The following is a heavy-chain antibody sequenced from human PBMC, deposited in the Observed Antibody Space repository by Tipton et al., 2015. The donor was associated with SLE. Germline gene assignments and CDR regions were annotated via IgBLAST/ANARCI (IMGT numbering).Heavy chain of an antibody. CDR3: ARKGHALDHALDI. D-gene: IGHD1-1*01. CDR1: GDSVSGAVYY. Sequence: LRLSCNVSGDSVSGAVYYWNWIRQAAGKGLEWIGRVHASGITRYNPSLNSRITISLDTSKNQFSLKLTSGTAADTAVYFCARKGHALDHALDISGQGEMVTISS. CDR2: VHASGIT. J-gene: IGHJ3*02. V-gene: IGHV4-61*02.